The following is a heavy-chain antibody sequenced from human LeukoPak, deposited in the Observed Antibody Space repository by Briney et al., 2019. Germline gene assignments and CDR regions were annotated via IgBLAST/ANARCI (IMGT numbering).Heavy chain of an antibody. J-gene: IGHJ6*02. Sequence: PSGTLSLTCAVSGGSISSSNWWSWVRQPPGKGLEWIGEIYHSGSTNYNPSLKSRVTISVDKSKNQFSLKLSSVTAADTAVYYCAGQQLVYRGYYYYGMDVWGQGTTVTVSS. CDR1: GGSISSSNW. D-gene: IGHD6-13*01. V-gene: IGHV4-4*02. CDR2: IYHSGST. CDR3: AGQQLVYRGYYYYGMDV.